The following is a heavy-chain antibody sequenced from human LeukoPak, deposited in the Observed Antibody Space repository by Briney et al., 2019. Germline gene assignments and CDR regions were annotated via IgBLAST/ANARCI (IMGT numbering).Heavy chain of an antibody. CDR3: AARYSGSFKILY. J-gene: IGHJ4*02. V-gene: IGHV1-58*01. D-gene: IGHD1-26*01. Sequence: GASVRVSCKASGFTFTSSAVQWVRQARGQRLEWIGWIVVGSGNTNYAQKFQERVTITRDMSTSTAYMELCSLRSEDTAVYYCAARYSGSFKILYWDQGTLVTVSS. CDR1: GFTFTSSA. CDR2: IVVGSGNT.